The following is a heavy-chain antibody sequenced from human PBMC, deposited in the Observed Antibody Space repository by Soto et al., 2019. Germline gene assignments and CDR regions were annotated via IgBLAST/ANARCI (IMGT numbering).Heavy chain of an antibody. CDR3: AREGRGSSSWLSGQDDAFDI. Sequence: GGSLRLSCAASGFTFSTYPMHWVRQAPGKGLEWVAVIWYDGSNKYYADSVKGRFTISRDNSKNTLYLQMNSLRAEDTAVYYCAREGRGSSSWLSGQDDAFDIWGQGTMVTVSS. CDR2: IWYDGSNK. CDR1: GFTFSTYP. D-gene: IGHD6-13*01. V-gene: IGHV3-33*08. J-gene: IGHJ3*02.